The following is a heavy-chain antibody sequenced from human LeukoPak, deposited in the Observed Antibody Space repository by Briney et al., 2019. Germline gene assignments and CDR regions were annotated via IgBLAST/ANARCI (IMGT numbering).Heavy chain of an antibody. Sequence: PGGSLRLSCVGFGFTFSTCPMHWVRQSPGKGLEFVSSISSDGGRTYYADSMKERFTISRDNSKNTLYLQMDSLSAEDMAVYYCARSIMYGDHGEDIWGQGTVVAVSS. CDR2: ISSDGGRT. V-gene: IGHV3-64*02. D-gene: IGHD4-17*01. J-gene: IGHJ3*02. CDR1: GFTFSTCP. CDR3: ARSIMYGDHGEDI.